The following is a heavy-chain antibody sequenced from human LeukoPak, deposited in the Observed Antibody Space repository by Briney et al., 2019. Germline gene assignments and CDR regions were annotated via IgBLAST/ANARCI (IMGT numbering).Heavy chain of an antibody. D-gene: IGHD3-3*01. CDR3: ARGTITIFGKAFDI. J-gene: IGHJ3*02. CDR2: VYTSGST. V-gene: IGHV4-4*07. CDR1: GGSISSYY. Sequence: SETLSLTCTVSGGSISSYYWSWIRQPAGKGLEWIGRVYTSGSTNYNPSLRSRVTMSVDTSKNQCSLKLSSVAAADTAVYYCARGTITIFGKAFDIWGQGTMVTVSS.